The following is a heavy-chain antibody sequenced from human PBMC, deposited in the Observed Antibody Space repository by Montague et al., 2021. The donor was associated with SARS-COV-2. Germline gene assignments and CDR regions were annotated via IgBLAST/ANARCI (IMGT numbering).Heavy chain of an antibody. CDR3: ARVHFASSGWYPDAFDI. J-gene: IGHJ3*02. CDR1: GFSVSSGYQ. Sequence: TLSLTCTVSGFSVSSGYQWGWIRQPPGKGLEWIGYIYYSGSTYYNPSLKSRLTISVDTSKNQFSLKLSSVTAADTAVYYCARVHFASSGWYPDAFDIWGQGTMVTVSS. D-gene: IGHD6-19*01. V-gene: IGHV4-31*03. CDR2: IYYSGST.